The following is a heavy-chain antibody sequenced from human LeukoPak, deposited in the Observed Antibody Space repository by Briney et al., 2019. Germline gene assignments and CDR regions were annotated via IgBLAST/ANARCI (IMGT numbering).Heavy chain of an antibody. Sequence: PSETLSPTCAVYGGSFSGYYWSWIRQPPGKGLEWIGEINHSGSTNYNPSLNSRVTISVDTSKNQFSLKLSSVTAADTAVYYCARVPYGSGSYQDYWGQGTLVTASS. V-gene: IGHV4-34*01. CDR1: GGSFSGYY. J-gene: IGHJ4*02. CDR2: INHSGST. CDR3: ARVPYGSGSYQDY. D-gene: IGHD3-10*01.